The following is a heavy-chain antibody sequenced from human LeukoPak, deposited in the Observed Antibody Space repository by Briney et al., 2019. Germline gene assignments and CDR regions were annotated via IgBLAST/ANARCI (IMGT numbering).Heavy chain of an antibody. Sequence: ASVKVSCKVSGYTLTELSMHWVRQAPGKGLEWMGGFNPEDGETIYAQKFQGRVTMTEDTSTDTAYMELSSLRSGDTAVYYCATVSAGYFDYWGQGTLVTVSS. J-gene: IGHJ4*02. CDR3: ATVSAGYFDY. CDR2: FNPEDGET. V-gene: IGHV1-24*01. CDR1: GYTLTELS.